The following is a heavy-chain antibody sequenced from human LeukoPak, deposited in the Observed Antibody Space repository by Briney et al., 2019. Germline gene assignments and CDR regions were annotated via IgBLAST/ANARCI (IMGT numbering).Heavy chain of an antibody. J-gene: IGHJ4*02. CDR3: ARGWGPAYCGGDCHRHFDY. Sequence: SETLSLTCAVSGVSISSGGYSWSWIRQPPGKGLECIGFIYYRGSTYYNPSLKSRVTISVDTSKNQFSLKLASVTAADTAVYYCARGWGPAYCGGDCHRHFDYWGQGTPVTVSS. CDR2: IYYRGST. V-gene: IGHV4-30-4*07. D-gene: IGHD2-21*02. CDR1: GVSISSGGYS.